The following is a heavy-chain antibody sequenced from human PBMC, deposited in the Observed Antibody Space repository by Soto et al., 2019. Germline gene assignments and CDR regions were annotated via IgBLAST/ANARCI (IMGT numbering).Heavy chain of an antibody. Sequence: QVQLVQSGAEVKKPGSSVKVSCKASGGTFSTYTIIWVRQAPGQGLEWMGRILPMLDITNSAQRFQGRVTIPADTSTSTAYLELSSLRSEDTAVYYCTLGSWSAETFDIWGRGTMVTVSS. V-gene: IGHV1-69*02. J-gene: IGHJ3*02. D-gene: IGHD6-13*01. CDR1: GGTFSTYT. CDR2: ILPMLDIT. CDR3: TLGSWSAETFDI.